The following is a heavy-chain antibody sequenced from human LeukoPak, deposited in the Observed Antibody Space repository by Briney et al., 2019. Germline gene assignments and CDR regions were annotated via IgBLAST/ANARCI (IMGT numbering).Heavy chain of an antibody. Sequence: SETLSLTCTVSGGSISNYYWSWIRQPPGKGLEWIGDINYSGSTNYNPSLKSRVTISVDTSKNQFSLKLTSVTAADTAVYYCARVYRDDFWSGYSTHFDYWGQGTLVTVSS. CDR1: GGSISNYY. CDR2: INYSGST. D-gene: IGHD3-3*01. CDR3: ARVYRDDFWSGYSTHFDY. J-gene: IGHJ4*02. V-gene: IGHV4-59*01.